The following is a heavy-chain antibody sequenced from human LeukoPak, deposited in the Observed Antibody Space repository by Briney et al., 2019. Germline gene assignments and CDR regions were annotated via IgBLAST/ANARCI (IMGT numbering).Heavy chain of an antibody. V-gene: IGHV3-53*05. CDR1: GFTVSSNY. J-gene: IGHJ4*02. CDR2: IYSCGST. CDR3: AIEYPTYYYDSSGFYY. D-gene: IGHD3-22*01. Sequence: GGSLRLSCAASGFTVSSNYMSWVRQAPGKGLEWVSVIYSCGSTYYADSVKGRFTISRDNSKNTLYLQMNSLRAEDTAVYYCAIEYPTYYYDSSGFYYWGQGTLVTVSS.